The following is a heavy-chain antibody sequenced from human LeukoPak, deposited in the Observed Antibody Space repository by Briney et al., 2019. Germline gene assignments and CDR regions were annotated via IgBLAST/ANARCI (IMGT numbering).Heavy chain of an antibody. V-gene: IGHV4-4*07. CDR1: GGSISSYY. J-gene: IGHJ4*02. CDR2: IYTSGST. D-gene: IGHD6-19*01. CDR3: ARGGWSGHDSHSSGWSFDY. Sequence: SETLSLTCTGSGGSISSYYWSWIRQPAGKGLEWIGRIYTSGSTNYNPSLKSRVTMSVDTSKNQFSLKLSSVTAADTAVYYCARGGWSGHDSHSSGWSFDYWGQGTLVTVSS.